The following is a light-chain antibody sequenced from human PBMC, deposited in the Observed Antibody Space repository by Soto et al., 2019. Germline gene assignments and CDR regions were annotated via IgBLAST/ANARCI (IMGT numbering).Light chain of an antibody. CDR3: QLYGKSRGYT. CDR1: QPVDGTY. J-gene: IGKJ2*01. CDR2: SAS. Sequence: VLTQSPGTLSLSPGERATLSCKASQPVDGTYFAWYQQKPGQAPTILMYSASTRASGTPDRFSGSGSGADFTLTISRLEPEDLAVYYCQLYGKSRGYTFGQGTKLQI. V-gene: IGKV3-20*01.